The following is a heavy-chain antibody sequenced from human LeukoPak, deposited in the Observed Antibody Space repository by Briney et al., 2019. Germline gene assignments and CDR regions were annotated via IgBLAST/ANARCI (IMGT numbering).Heavy chain of an antibody. CDR2: INPSGGST. V-gene: IGHV1-46*01. CDR3: ARDGTVTTSVPDAFDI. D-gene: IGHD4-17*01. Sequence: APVKVSCKASGYTFTSYYMHWVRQAPGQGLEWMGIINPSGGSTSYAQKFQGRVTMTRDTSTSTVYMELSSLRSEDTAVYYCARDGTVTTSVPDAFDIWGQGTMVTVSS. J-gene: IGHJ3*02. CDR1: GYTFTSYY.